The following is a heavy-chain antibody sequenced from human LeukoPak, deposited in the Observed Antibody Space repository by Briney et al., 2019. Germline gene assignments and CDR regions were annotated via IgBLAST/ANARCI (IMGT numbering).Heavy chain of an antibody. D-gene: IGHD3-10*01. J-gene: IGHJ6*03. CDR3: ARGLPDYGSGSYYWPFTYYYYYMDV. CDR2: ISSDGSNK. CDR1: GFTFRSYA. Sequence: GGSLRLSCAASGFTFRSYAMHWVRQAPGKGLEWVAVISSDGSNKYYADSVKGRFTISRDNSKNTLYLQMNSLRSEDTAVYYCARGLPDYGSGSYYWPFTYYYYYMDVWGKGTTVTISS. V-gene: IGHV3-30*04.